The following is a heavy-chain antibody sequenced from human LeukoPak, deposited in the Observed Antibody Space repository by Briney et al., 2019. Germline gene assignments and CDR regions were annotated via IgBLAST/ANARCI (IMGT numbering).Heavy chain of an antibody. V-gene: IGHV4-59*01. CDR2: IYYSGST. CDR3: ARTYYDFWSGYHRSYNWFDP. CDR1: GGSISSYY. Sequence: SETLSLTCTVSGGSISSYYWSWLRQPPGKGLEWIGYIYYSGSTNYNPSLKSRVTISVDTSKNQFSLKLSSVTAADTAVYYCARTYYDFWSGYHRSYNWFDPWGQGTLVTVSS. J-gene: IGHJ5*02. D-gene: IGHD3-3*01.